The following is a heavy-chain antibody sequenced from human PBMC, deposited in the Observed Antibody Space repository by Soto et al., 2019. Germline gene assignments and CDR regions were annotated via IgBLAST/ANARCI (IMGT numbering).Heavy chain of an antibody. CDR3: ARGRSGTYGVFDI. J-gene: IGHJ3*02. V-gene: IGHV3-23*01. CDR1: GFTFTSYA. D-gene: IGHD1-26*01. Sequence: EVQLLESGGGLVQPGGSLRLSCAASGFTFTSYAMSWVRQAPGKGLEWVSSLSDSGERIYYADSVKGRFTISRDNSKNTLYLHMNSLRAEDTAIYYCARGRSGTYGVFDIWGQGTMVTVSS. CDR2: LSDSGERI.